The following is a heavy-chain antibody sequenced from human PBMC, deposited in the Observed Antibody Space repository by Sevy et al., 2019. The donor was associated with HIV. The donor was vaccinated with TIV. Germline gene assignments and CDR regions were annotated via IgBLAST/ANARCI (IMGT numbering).Heavy chain of an antibody. CDR2: LSFGCGEI. V-gene: IGHV3-23*01. CDR1: GFTFSKYS. CDR3: AREGCTKPHDY. J-gene: IGHJ4*02. Sequence: GGSLRLSCAASGFTFSKYSMSWVRQPPGKGLEWVSTLSFGCGEINYADSVKGRFTISRENSKSSVYLQMNNLRPEDTDVYYCAREGCTKPHDYWVQGTLVTVSS. D-gene: IGHD2-8*01.